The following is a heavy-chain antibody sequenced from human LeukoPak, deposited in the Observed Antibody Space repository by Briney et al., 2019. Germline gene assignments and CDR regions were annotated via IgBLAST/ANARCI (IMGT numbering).Heavy chain of an antibody. D-gene: IGHD2-21*01. Sequence: SETLSLTCTVSGGSISSYYWHWIRQPPGKGLEWIGFIYYSGSTNYNPSLKSRVTISVDTSKNQVSLKLSSVTAADTAVYYCARCGAYGWFDPGGQGTLVTVSS. CDR2: IYYSGST. V-gene: IGHV4-59*01. CDR3: ARCGAYGWFDP. CDR1: GGSISSYY. J-gene: IGHJ5*02.